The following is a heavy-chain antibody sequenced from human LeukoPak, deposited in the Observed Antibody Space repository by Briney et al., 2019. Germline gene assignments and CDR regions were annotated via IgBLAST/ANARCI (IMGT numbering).Heavy chain of an antibody. CDR3: ARGGHYSSSFSHYYYHMDV. Sequence: GGSLRLSCAASGFTFDDYGMSWVRQAPGKGLEWVSGINWNGDSTNYADSVKGRFTISRDNAKNSLYLRMNSLRAEDTALYYCARGGHYSSSFSHYYYHMDVWGKGTTVTVSS. J-gene: IGHJ6*03. CDR1: GFTFDDYG. D-gene: IGHD6-6*01. CDR2: INWNGDST. V-gene: IGHV3-20*04.